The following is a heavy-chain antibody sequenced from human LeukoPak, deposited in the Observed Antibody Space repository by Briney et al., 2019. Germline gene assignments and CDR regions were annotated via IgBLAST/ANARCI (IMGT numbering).Heavy chain of an antibody. CDR1: GFTFSSSW. J-gene: IGHJ2*01. V-gene: IGHV3-7*03. Sequence: GGSLRLSCAASGFTFSSSWMNWVRQSPGKGLEWVANIKEDGTEKYYVDSVKGRFTIFRDNAKNSLYLQMNSLRAEDTAVYYCARPHNNWRWYFDLWGRGTLVTVPS. CDR3: ARPHNNWRWYFDL. D-gene: IGHD3-3*01. CDR2: IKEDGTEK.